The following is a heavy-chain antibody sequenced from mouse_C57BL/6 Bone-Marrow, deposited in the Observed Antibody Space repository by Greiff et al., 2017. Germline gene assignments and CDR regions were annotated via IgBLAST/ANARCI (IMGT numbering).Heavy chain of an antibody. CDR1: GYTFTNYW. Sequence: VQLQQSGAELVRPGTSVKMSCKASGYTFTNYWIGWAKQRPGHGLEWIGDIYPGGGYTNYNEKFKGKATLTADKSSSTAYMQFSSLTSEDSAIYYCARYPYYGSSDWYFDVWGTGTTVTVSS. CDR2: IYPGGGYT. V-gene: IGHV1-63*01. D-gene: IGHD1-1*01. J-gene: IGHJ1*03. CDR3: ARYPYYGSSDWYFDV.